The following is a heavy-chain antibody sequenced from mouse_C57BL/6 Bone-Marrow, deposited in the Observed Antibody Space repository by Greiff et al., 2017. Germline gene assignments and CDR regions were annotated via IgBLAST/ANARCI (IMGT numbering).Heavy chain of an antibody. CDR3: ARDAARSYAMDY. CDR2: SRNKANDYTT. V-gene: IGHV7-1*01. J-gene: IGHJ4*01. Sequence: EVKLMESGGGLVQSGRSLRLSCATSGFTFSDFYMEWVRQAPGKGLEWIAASRNKANDYTTEYSASGKGRFIVSRDTSQSILYLQMNALRAEDTAIYYCARDAARSYAMDYWGQGTSVTVSS. D-gene: IGHD1-1*01. CDR1: GFTFSDFY.